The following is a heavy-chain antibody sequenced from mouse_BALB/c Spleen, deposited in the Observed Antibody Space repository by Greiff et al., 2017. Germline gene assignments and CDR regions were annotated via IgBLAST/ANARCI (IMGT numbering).Heavy chain of an antibody. D-gene: IGHD2-2*01. J-gene: IGHJ3*01. V-gene: IGHV5-9*03. Sequence: EVMVVESGGGLVKPGGSLKLSCAASGFTFSSYTMPWVRQTPEKSLEWVATIRSGGGNTYYPASVKGRFTISRDNAKNNLYLKMSSLRSEDTALYYCARWYGYEDGTWFDYWGQGTLVTVSA. CDR1: GFTFSSYT. CDR3: ARWYGYEDGTWFDY. CDR2: IRSGGGNT.